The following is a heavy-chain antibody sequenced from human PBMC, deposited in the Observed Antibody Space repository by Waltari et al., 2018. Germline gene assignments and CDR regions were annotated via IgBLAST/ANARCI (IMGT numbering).Heavy chain of an antibody. J-gene: IGHJ4*02. V-gene: IGHV4-31*03. D-gene: IGHD6-19*01. CDR1: GASLTTGGFY. CDR3: VRATAGAASPFDY. Sequence: QVHLQESAPGLVKPSETLSLTCTVAGASLTTGGFYWGWVRPRPGKGLEWIGYFYYAGESFYSPSLTSRIVISLDKTKNQFSLNLGSVTAADTATYFCVRATAGAASPFDYWGKGTLVTVS. CDR2: FYYAGES.